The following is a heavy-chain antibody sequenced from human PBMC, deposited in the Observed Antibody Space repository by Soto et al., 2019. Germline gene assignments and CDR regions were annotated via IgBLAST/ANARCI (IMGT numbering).Heavy chain of an antibody. V-gene: IGHV1-2*02. Sequence: QEQLMQSGAEVKKPGASVKVSCKSSGYSFTGYYLHWVRQAPGQGPEWMGWIFPKSGGTKSAQKFQGRVTMTRDTSIRTADMELKRLRSDDTAVYFCAREGMYHYETKDYYPSTYGLDVWGQGTTVTVSS. J-gene: IGHJ6*02. D-gene: IGHD3-16*01. CDR3: AREGMYHYETKDYYPSTYGLDV. CDR1: GYSFTGYY. CDR2: IFPKSGGT.